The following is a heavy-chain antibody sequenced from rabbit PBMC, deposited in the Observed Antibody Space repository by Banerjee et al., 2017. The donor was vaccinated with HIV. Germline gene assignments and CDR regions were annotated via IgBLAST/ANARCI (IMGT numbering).Heavy chain of an antibody. CDR3: ARDLAGVIGWNFNL. J-gene: IGHJ4*01. CDR1: GFGLSSYYY. V-gene: IGHV1S40*01. CDR2: IYAGSSGSSGST. D-gene: IGHD4-1*01. Sequence: QSLEESGGDLVKPGASLTLTCTASGFGLSSYYYMCWVRQAPGKGLEWIACIYAGSSGSSGSTYYASWAEGRFTISKTSSTTVTLQMTSLTAADTATYFCARDLAGVIGWNFNLWGPGTLVTVS.